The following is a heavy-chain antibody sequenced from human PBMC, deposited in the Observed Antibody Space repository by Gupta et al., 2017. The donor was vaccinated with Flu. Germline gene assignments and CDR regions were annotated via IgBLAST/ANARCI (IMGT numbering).Heavy chain of an antibody. CDR1: GYTFTSYD. CDR3: ARGGCNDSSGGMGY. V-gene: IGHV1-8*01. CDR2: MNPNSGNT. D-gene: IGHD3-22*01. Sequence: HLVPSGATVNTPGASVKVSCKPSGYTFTSYDINWVRQATGQGLEWMGWMNPNSGNTGYAQKVQGRVTMTRNTSISTAYMELSSLRSEDTAVYYCARGGCNDSSGGMGYWGQGTLVAVSS. J-gene: IGHJ4*02.